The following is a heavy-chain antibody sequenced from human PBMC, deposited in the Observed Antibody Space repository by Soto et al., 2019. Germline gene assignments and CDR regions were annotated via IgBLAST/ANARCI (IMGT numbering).Heavy chain of an antibody. D-gene: IGHD6-13*01. CDR3: AKDLGSSSRGYNWFDP. CDR1: GFTFSSYG. V-gene: IGHV3-30*18. CDR2: ISYDGSNK. Sequence: QVQLVESGGGVVQPGRSLRLSCAASGFTFSSYGMHWVRQAPGKGLEWVAVISYDGSNKYYADSVKGRFTISRDNSKNTRYLQMNSLRAEDTAVYYCAKDLGSSSRGYNWFDPWGQGTLVTVSS. J-gene: IGHJ5*02.